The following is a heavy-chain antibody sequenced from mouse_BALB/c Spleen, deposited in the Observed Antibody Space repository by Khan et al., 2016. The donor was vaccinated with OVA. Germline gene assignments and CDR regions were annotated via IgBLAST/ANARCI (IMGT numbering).Heavy chain of an antibody. CDR3: ARYLHCCGSSPWFPY. Sequence: EVQLQESGPSLVQPSQTLSLTCSVTGDSITSGYWNWIRKFPGNKLEFMGYISYSGSTYYNPSPKGRISITRDTSKNQYFLQLNSVTTADTATYYCARYLHCCGSSPWFPYWGQGTLVTVSA. V-gene: IGHV3-8*02. J-gene: IGHJ3*01. CDR2: ISYSGST. CDR1: GDSITSGY. D-gene: IGHD1-1*01.